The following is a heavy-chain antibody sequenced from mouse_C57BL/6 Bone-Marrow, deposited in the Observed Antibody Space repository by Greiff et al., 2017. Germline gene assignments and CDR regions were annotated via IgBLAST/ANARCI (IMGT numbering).Heavy chain of an antibody. CDR2: IHPNSGST. CDR1: GYTFTSYW. CDR3: ASDLCIYYYAMDY. J-gene: IGHJ4*01. D-gene: IGHD1-3*01. Sequence: QVQLQQPGAELVKPGASVKLSCKASGYTFTSYWMHWVKQRPGQGLEWIGMIHPNSGSTNYNEKFKGKATLTVDKSSSTAYMQLSSLTSEDSAVYYCASDLCIYYYAMDYWGQGTSVTVSS. V-gene: IGHV1-64*01.